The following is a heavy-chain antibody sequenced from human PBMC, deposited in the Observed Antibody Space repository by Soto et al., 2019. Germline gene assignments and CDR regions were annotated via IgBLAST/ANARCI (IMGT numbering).Heavy chain of an antibody. CDR2: IYTSGST. Sequence: QVQLQESGPGLGKPSETLSLTCTVSGGSISRYYWSWIRKPAGKGLEWIGRIYTSGSTNYNPSLKSRVSMSGDTSKNQFSLKLSSVTAADTAVYYCAIDRLLHSGSSYFDYWGQGTLVT. J-gene: IGHJ4*02. CDR1: GGSISRYY. D-gene: IGHD1-26*01. V-gene: IGHV4-4*07. CDR3: AIDRLLHSGSSYFDY.